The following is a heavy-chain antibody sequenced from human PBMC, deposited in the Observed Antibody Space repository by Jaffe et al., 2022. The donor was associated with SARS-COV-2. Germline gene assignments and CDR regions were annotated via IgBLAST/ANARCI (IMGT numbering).Heavy chain of an antibody. J-gene: IGHJ4*02. CDR3: AMWSSQRWLLFSY. CDR2: IKQDGSEK. Sequence: EVQLVESGGGLVQPGGSLRLSCAASGFTFSSYWMSWVRQAPGKGLEWVANIKQDGSEKYYVDSVKGRFTISRDNAKNSLYLQMNSLRAEDTAVYYCAMWSSQRWLLFSYWGQGTLVTVSS. V-gene: IGHV3-7*01. CDR1: GFTFSSYW. D-gene: IGHD3-3*01.